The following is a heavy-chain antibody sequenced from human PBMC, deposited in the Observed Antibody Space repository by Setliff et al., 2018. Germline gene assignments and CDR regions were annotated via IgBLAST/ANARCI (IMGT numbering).Heavy chain of an antibody. CDR1: GDSISSRRNY. CDR3: ARMSGFLYMDV. J-gene: IGHJ6*03. D-gene: IGHD3-3*01. Sequence: TSETLSLTCTVSGDSISSRRNYWGWFRQPAGKELEWIGQIYTSWSTYYNPSLKSRVTISLDASKKQFSLKLTSVTAADTAVYYCARMSGFLYMDVWGKGTTVTVSS. CDR2: IYTSWST. V-gene: IGHV4-61*09.